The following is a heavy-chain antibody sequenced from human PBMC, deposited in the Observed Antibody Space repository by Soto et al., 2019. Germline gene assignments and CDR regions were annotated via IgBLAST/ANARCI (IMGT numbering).Heavy chain of an antibody. V-gene: IGHV3-23*01. D-gene: IGHD1-26*01. CDR1: GFTFSAYA. CDR3: SGAESPDTAYFSLY. J-gene: IGHJ4*02. CDR2: ITGSGSSA. Sequence: GGSLRLSCAASGFTFSAYAIIWVRQAPGKGLEWVSGITGSGSSAYYADSVKGRFTISRDNSKNTLYLQMNSLNIEDSAVYYCSGAESPDTAYFSLYWGQGTPVTVSS.